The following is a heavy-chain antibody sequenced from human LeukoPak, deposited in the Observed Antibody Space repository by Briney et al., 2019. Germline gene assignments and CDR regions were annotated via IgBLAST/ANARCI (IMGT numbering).Heavy chain of an antibody. CDR3: AKAPSYYYDSSGYYYGDLGYFDY. J-gene: IGHJ4*02. V-gene: IGHV3-23*01. CDR1: GFTFSSYA. CDR2: ISGSDGST. Sequence: QSGGSLRLSCAASGFTFSSYAMSWVRQAPGKGLEWVSAISGSDGSTYYADSVKGRFTISRDNSKNTLYLQMNSLRAEDTAVYYCAKAPSYYYDSSGYYYGDLGYFDYWGQGTLVTVSS. D-gene: IGHD3-22*01.